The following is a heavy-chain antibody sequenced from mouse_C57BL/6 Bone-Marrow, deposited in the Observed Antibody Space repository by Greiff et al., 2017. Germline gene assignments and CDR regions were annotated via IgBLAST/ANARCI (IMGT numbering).Heavy chain of an antibody. CDR2: IDPENGDT. CDR3: TTYGYYPWFAY. J-gene: IGHJ3*01. Sequence: EVQLQQSGAELVRPGASVKLSCTASGFNIKDDYMHWVKQRPEQGLEWIGWIDPENGDTEYASKFQGKATITADTSSNTAHLQLSSLTSEDTAVYYCTTYGYYPWFAYWGQGTLVTVSA. V-gene: IGHV14-4*01. CDR1: GFNIKDDY. D-gene: IGHD2-3*01.